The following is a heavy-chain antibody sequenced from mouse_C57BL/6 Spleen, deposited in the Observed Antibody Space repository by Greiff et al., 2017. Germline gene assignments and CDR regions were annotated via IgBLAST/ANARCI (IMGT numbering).Heavy chain of an antibody. CDR3: APSPSYYFDY. J-gene: IGHJ2*01. Sequence: VQLQQPGAELVKPGASVKVSCKASGYTFTSYWMHWVKQRPGQGLEWIGRIHPSDSDTNYNQKFKGKATLTVDKSSSTAYMQLSILTSDDSAVFYCAPSPSYYFDYWGQGTTLTVSS. D-gene: IGHD6-1*01. V-gene: IGHV1-74*01. CDR2: IHPSDSDT. CDR1: GYTFTSYW.